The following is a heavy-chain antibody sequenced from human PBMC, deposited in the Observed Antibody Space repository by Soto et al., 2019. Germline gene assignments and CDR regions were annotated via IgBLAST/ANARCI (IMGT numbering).Heavy chain of an antibody. CDR2: INHSGST. Sequence: SETLSLTCAVYGGSFSGYYWSWIRQPPGKGLEWIGEINHSGSTNYNPSLKSRVTISVDTSKNQFSLKLSSVTAADTAVYYCARAFLFRSWGSSEGNWFDPWGQGTLVTVSS. V-gene: IGHV4-34*01. D-gene: IGHD3-16*01. CDR3: ARAFLFRSWGSSEGNWFDP. J-gene: IGHJ5*02. CDR1: GGSFSGYY.